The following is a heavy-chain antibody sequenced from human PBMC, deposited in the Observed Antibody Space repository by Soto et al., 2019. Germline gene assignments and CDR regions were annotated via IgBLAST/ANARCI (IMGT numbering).Heavy chain of an antibody. V-gene: IGHV5-10-1*01. CDR1: GYSFTSYW. D-gene: IGHD6-19*01. Sequence: PGESLKISCKGSGYSFTSYWISWVRQVPGKGLEWMGRIDPSDSYTNYSPSFQGHVTISADKSISTAYLQWSSLKASDTAMYYCARLSNRAVAGSIGYGMDAWGQGTTVTVSS. J-gene: IGHJ6*02. CDR2: IDPSDSYT. CDR3: ARLSNRAVAGSIGYGMDA.